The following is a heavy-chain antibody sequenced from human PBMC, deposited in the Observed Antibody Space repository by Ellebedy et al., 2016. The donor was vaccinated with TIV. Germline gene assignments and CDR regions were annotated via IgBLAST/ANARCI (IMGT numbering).Heavy chain of an antibody. CDR3: ARDSLQLEDRIYGY. J-gene: IGHJ4*02. CDR2: ISAYNGNT. CDR1: GYTFTSYG. V-gene: IGHV1-18*01. D-gene: IGHD1-1*01. Sequence: ASVKVSCXASGYTFTSYGISWVRQAPGQGLEWMGWISAYNGNTNYAQKLQGRVTMTTDTSTSTAYMELRSLRSDDTAVYYCARDSLQLEDRIYGYWGQGTLVTVSS.